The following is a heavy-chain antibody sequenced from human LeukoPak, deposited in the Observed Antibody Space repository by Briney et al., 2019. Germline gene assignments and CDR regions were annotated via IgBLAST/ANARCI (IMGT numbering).Heavy chain of an antibody. V-gene: IGHV3-53*01. CDR1: GFTVSSNY. CDR2: IYSGGST. J-gene: IGHJ3*02. D-gene: IGHD1-14*01. CDR3: ARDLSPWETRNPDAFDI. Sequence: GGSLRLSCAASGFTVSSNYMSWVRQAPGKGLEWVSVIYSGGSTYYADSVKGRFSISRDNSKNTLYLQMNSPRAEDTAVYYCARDLSPWETRNPDAFDIWGQGTMVTVSS.